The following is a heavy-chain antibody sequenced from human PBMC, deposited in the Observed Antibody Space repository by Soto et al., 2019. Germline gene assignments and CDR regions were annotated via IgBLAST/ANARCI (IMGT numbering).Heavy chain of an antibody. CDR1: GGSISSSSYY. Sequence: PSETLSLTCTVSGGSISSSSYYWGWIRQPPGKGLEWIGSIYYSGSTYYNPSLKSRVTISVDTSKNQFSLKLSSVTAADTAVYYCATKYTYYDFWSGYLNYYYYYYMDVWGKGTTVTVSS. V-gene: IGHV4-39*01. CDR2: IYYSGST. J-gene: IGHJ6*03. CDR3: ATKYTYYDFWSGYLNYYYYYYMDV. D-gene: IGHD3-3*01.